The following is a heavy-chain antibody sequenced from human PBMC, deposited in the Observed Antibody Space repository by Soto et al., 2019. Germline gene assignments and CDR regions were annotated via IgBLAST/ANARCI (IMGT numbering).Heavy chain of an antibody. D-gene: IGHD4-17*01. V-gene: IGHV2-5*02. Sequence: QITLKESGPTLVKPTQTLTLTCTFSGFSFSTGRVGVGWIRQPLGEALEWLALIYWDDDKRYSPTLKSRITVTKDTSKNQVVLTMTNMDPADTATYYCAHRTVISLTAYFDYWGQGTLVTVSS. CDR3: AHRTVISLTAYFDY. CDR2: IYWDDDK. CDR1: GFSFSTGRVG. J-gene: IGHJ4*02.